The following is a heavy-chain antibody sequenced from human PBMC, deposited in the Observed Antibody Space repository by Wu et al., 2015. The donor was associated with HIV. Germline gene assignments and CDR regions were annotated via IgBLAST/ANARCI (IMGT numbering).Heavy chain of an antibody. J-gene: IGHJ6*02. V-gene: IGHV1-8*01. CDR3: AADPYSSSSARFVGMDV. CDR1: GYTFTSYD. CDR2: MNPXSGNT. Sequence: QVQLVQSGAEVKKPGASVKVSCKASGYTFTSYDFNWVRQATGQGLEWMGWMNPXSGNTGYAQKFQGRVKMTRNTSISEVYMELNSLRFEDTAVYYCAADPYSSSSARFVGMDVVGPRDHGPPSP. D-gene: IGHD6-13*01.